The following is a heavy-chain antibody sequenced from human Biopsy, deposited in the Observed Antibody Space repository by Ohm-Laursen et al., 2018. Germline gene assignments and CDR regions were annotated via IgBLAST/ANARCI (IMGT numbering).Heavy chain of an antibody. CDR1: GDSLTSGPEN. CDR3: ARGRRTSGWPYFDN. J-gene: IGHJ4*02. D-gene: IGHD6-19*01. V-gene: IGHV4-61*01. CDR2: IYSGGNT. Sequence: GTLSLTCTVSGDSLTSGPENWSWIRQSPGQGLEYIGSIYSGGNTNYNPSLKNRVTMSVDTSKNQFYLKLYSVTAADTAVYYCARGRRTSGWPYFDNWGQGALVIVSP.